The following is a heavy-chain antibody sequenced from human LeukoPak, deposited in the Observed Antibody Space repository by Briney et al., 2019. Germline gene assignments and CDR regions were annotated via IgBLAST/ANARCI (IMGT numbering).Heavy chain of an antibody. CDR3: ARDSLATVTGYYYYYGMDV. CDR2: INPSGGST. CDR1: GYTFNGYY. J-gene: IGHJ6*02. V-gene: IGHV1-46*02. Sequence: ASVKVSCKASGYTFNGYYMHWVRQAPGQGLEWMGIINPSGGSTSYAQKFQGRVTMTRDTSTSTVYMELSSLRSEDTAVYYCARDSLATVTGYYYYYGMDVWGQGTTVTVSS. D-gene: IGHD4-17*01.